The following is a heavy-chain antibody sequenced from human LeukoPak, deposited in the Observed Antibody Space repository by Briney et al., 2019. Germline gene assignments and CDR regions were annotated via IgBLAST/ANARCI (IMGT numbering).Heavy chain of an antibody. J-gene: IGHJ6*02. CDR2: IYHSGST. CDR1: GCSISNSTW. D-gene: IGHD2-15*01. V-gene: IGHV4-4*02. CDR3: ATQGGYCSGGHCYSDYYYGMDV. Sequence: PSETLSLTCGVSGCSISNSTWWSWVRQPPGKGLEWIGEIYHSGSTNYNPSLKSRVTISVDKSKNQFSLKLNSVTAADTAVYYCATQGGYCSGGHCYSDYYYGMDVWGQGTTVTVSS.